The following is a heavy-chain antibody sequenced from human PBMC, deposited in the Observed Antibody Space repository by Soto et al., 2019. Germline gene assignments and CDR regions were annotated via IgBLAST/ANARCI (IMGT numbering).Heavy chain of an antibody. V-gene: IGHV1-18*01. D-gene: IGHD3-3*01. CDR3: ARDLVRYDFWSGYRPYSYYGMDV. CDR2: ISAYNGNT. CDR1: GYTFTSYG. Sequence: GASVKVSCKASGYTFTSYGISWVRQAPGQGLEWMGWISAYNGNTNYAQKLQGRVTMTTDTSTSAAYMELRSLRSDDTAVYYCARDLVRYDFWSGYRPYSYYGMDVWGQGTTVTLSS. J-gene: IGHJ6*02.